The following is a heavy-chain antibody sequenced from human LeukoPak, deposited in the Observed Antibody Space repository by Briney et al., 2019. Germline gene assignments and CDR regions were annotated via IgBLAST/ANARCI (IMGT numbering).Heavy chain of an antibody. CDR3: ARATRQSLFPIYYGSGSHFDY. J-gene: IGHJ4*02. CDR1: GYTFTGYY. V-gene: IGHV1-2*02. Sequence: ASVKVSCKASGYTFTGYYMHWVRQAPGQGLEWMGWINPNSGGTNYAQKFQGRVTMTRDTSISTAYMEPSRLRSDDTAVYYCARATRQSLFPIYYGSGSHFDYWGQGTLVTVSS. D-gene: IGHD3-10*01. CDR2: INPNSGGT.